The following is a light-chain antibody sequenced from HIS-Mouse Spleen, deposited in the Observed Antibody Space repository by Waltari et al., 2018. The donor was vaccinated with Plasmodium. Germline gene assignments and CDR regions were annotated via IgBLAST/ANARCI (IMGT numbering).Light chain of an antibody. CDR2: AAS. CDR1: QSISSY. CDR3: QQSYSTWT. V-gene: IGKV1-39*01. Sequence: DIQMTQSPSSLSASVGDRVTITCRASQSISSYLNWYQQKPGEAPKLLIYAASSLQSGVPSRFSGSGSGTEFTLTISSLQPEDFATYYCQQSYSTWTFGQGTKVEIK. J-gene: IGKJ1*01.